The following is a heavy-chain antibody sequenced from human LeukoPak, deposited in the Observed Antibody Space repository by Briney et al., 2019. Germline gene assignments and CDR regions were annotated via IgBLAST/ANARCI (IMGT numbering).Heavy chain of an antibody. V-gene: IGHV4-59*01. D-gene: IGHD6-19*01. CDR3: ARSDSGWVDY. Sequence: SETLSLTCTVSGGSISSYYWSWIRQPPGKGLEWIGYIYYSGGTNYNPSLKSRVTISVDTSKNQFSLKLSSVTAADTAVYYCARSDSGWVDYWGQGTLVTVSS. CDR1: GGSISSYY. J-gene: IGHJ4*02. CDR2: IYYSGGT.